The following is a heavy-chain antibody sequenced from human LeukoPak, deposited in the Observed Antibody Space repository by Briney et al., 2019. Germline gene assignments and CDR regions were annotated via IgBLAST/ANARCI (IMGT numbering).Heavy chain of an antibody. CDR3: ELSSVTADYMAASNCARSDYYYYAMDV. CDR1: GFTFSFHY. J-gene: IGHJ6*02. D-gene: IGHD1-26*01. V-gene: IGHV3-33*08. CDR2: IWYDGSNK. Sequence: AGGSLRLSCAAPGFTFSFHYISWIRQAPGTGLEWVAVIWYDGSNKYYADSVKGRFTISRDNSKNTLYLQIDNSEDSETAVNYWELSSVTADYMAASNCARSDYYYYAMDVWGQGTTVTVSS.